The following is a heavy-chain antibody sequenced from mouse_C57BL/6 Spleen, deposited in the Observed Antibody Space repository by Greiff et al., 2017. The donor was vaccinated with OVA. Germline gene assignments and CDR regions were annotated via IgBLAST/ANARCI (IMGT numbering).Heavy chain of an antibody. CDR1: GYTFTSYW. CDR3: ARGGTGTDAMDY. D-gene: IGHD4-1*01. CDR2: IDPSDSYT. Sequence: VQLQQSGAELVKPGASVKLSCKASGYTFTSYWMQWVKQRPGQGLEWIGEIDPSDSYTNYNQKFKGKATLTVDTSSSTAYMQLSSLTSEDSAVYDCARGGTGTDAMDYWGQGTSVTVSS. V-gene: IGHV1-50*01. J-gene: IGHJ4*01.